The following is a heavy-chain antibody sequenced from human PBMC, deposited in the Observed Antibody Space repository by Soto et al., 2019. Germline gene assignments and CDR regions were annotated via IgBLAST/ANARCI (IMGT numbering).Heavy chain of an antibody. CDR1: GYTFSSYG. CDR2: INAYNGNT. CDR3: ERIVEYYYDSSGYYFPDYFDS. Sequence: ASVKVSCKASGYTFSSYGLSWVRQAPGQGLEWMGWINAYNGNTNYAQKLQGRVTMTTDTSTSTAYMELRSLRSDDTAVYYCERIVEYYYDSSGYYFPDYFDSWGQGTLVTVSS. V-gene: IGHV1-18*01. J-gene: IGHJ4*02. D-gene: IGHD3-22*01.